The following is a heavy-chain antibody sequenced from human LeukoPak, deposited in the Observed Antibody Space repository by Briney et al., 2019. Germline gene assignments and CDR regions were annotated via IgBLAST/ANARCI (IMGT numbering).Heavy chain of an antibody. J-gene: IGHJ4*02. D-gene: IGHD3-10*01. V-gene: IGHV4-59*01. CDR2: IYYSGST. CDR3: ARVLIPLYYYGSGSYYNIGVQFDY. CDR1: GGSISSYY. Sequence: PSETLSLTCTVSGGSISSYYWSWIRQPPGKGLEWIGYIYYSGSTNYNPSLKSRVTISVDTSKNQFSLKLSSVTAADTAVYYCARVLIPLYYYGSGSYYNIGVQFDYWGQGTLVTVSS.